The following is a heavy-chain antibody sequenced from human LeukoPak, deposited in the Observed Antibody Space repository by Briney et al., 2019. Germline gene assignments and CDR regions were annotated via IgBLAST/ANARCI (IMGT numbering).Heavy chain of an antibody. CDR3: AREKTYYDFWSGYYQAADAFDI. CDR2: INSDGSST. CDR1: GFTFSSYW. J-gene: IGHJ3*02. Sequence: PGGSLRLSCAASGFTFSSYWMHWVRHAPGKGLVWVSCINSDGSSTSYADSVKGRFTISRDNAKNTLYLQMNSLRAEDTAVYYCAREKTYYDFWSGYYQAADAFDIWGQGTMVTVSS. D-gene: IGHD3-3*01. V-gene: IGHV3-74*01.